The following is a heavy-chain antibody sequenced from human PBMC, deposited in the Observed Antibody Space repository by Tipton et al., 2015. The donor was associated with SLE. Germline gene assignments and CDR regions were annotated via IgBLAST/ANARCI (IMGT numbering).Heavy chain of an antibody. J-gene: IGHJ5*01. CDR1: GFTFSSYA. Sequence: SLRLSCAASGFTFSSYAMHWVRQAPGKGLEWVAVIWFDASNEYYVDSVKARFTISRDNSKNTLFLQMNSLRVEDTAVYYCAREGLRFSDFWSGFSEGWLDSWGQGTLVTVSS. CDR3: AREGLRFSDFWSGFSEGWLDS. CDR2: IWFDASNE. V-gene: IGHV3-33*01. D-gene: IGHD3-3*01.